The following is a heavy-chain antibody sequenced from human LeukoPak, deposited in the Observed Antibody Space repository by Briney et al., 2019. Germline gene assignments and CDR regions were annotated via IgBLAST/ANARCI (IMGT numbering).Heavy chain of an antibody. Sequence: GGSLRLSCAASGFTFSSYSMNWVRQAPGKGLEWVSSISSSSSYIYYADSVKGRFTISRDNAKNSLYLQMNSLRAEDTAVYYCAREGIAAGALDYWGQGTLVTVSS. V-gene: IGHV3-21*01. CDR3: AREGIAAGALDY. D-gene: IGHD6-13*01. J-gene: IGHJ4*02. CDR2: ISSSSSYI. CDR1: GFTFSSYS.